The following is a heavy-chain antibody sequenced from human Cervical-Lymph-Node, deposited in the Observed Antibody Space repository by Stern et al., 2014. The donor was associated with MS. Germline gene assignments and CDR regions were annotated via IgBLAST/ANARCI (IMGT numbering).Heavy chain of an antibody. CDR1: GFTFSSYA. V-gene: IGHV3-30*01. J-gene: IGHJ4*02. Sequence: MQLVESGGGVVQPGRSLRLSCAASGFTFSSYAMHWVRQAPGKGLEWVAVISYDGSNKYYADSVKGRFTISRDNSKNTLYLQMNSLRAEDTAVYYCARDRGELRFLEWLPHYWGQGTLVTVSS. CDR2: ISYDGSNK. CDR3: ARDRGELRFLEWLPHY. D-gene: IGHD3-3*01.